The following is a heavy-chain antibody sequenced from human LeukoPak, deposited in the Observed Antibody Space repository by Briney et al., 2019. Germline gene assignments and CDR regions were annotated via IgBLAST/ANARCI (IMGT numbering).Heavy chain of an antibody. J-gene: IGHJ3*02. CDR2: IYYSGST. Sequence: KPSETLSLTCTVSGGSISRYYWSWIRQPPGKGLEWIGYIYYSGSTNYNPSLKSRVTISVDTSKNQFSLKLSSVTAADTAVYYCGREGYCSSTSCYEDVFDIWGQGKMATVSS. CDR1: GGSISRYY. D-gene: IGHD2-2*01. CDR3: GREGYCSSTSCYEDVFDI. V-gene: IGHV4-59*01.